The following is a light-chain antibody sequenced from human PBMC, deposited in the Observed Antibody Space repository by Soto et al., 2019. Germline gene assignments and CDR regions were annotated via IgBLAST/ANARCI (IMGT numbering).Light chain of an antibody. CDR1: QDISNY. V-gene: IGKV1-33*01. J-gene: IGKJ5*01. Sequence: DIQITQSPSSLSASVGDRVTITCQASQDISNYLNWYQQKLGKAPKLLIYDASNLETGVPSRFSGSGSGTDFTFTISSLQPEDIATYYCQRYSHLITFGQGTRLEIK. CDR2: DAS. CDR3: QRYSHLIT.